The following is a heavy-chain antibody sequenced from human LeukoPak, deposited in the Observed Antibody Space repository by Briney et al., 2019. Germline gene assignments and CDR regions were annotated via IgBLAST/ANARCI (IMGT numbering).Heavy chain of an antibody. CDR3: ARDLEVVAATPSLWFDP. D-gene: IGHD2-15*01. CDR1: GYTFTGYY. CDR2: INPNSGGT. J-gene: IGHJ5*02. Sequence: GASVKVSCKASGYTFTGYYMHWVRQAPGQGLEWMGWINPNSGGTNYAQKFQGRVTMTRDTSISTAYMELSRLRSDDTAVYYCARDLEVVAATPSLWFDPWGQGTLVTVTS. V-gene: IGHV1-2*02.